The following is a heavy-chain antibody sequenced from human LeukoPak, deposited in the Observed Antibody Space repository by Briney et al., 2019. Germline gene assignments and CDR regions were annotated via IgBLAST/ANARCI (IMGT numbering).Heavy chain of an antibody. CDR2: ISGSGGNT. CDR1: GFTFSNYS. D-gene: IGHD6-13*01. CDR3: ARELSSVSSWYFDF. Sequence: GGSLRLSCAASGFTFSNYSMNWVRQAPGKGLEWVSAISGSGGNTYYADSVKGRFTISRDNSENTLYLQMNSLRAEDTAVYFCARELSSVSSWYFDFWGQGTLLTVSS. J-gene: IGHJ4*02. V-gene: IGHV3-23*01.